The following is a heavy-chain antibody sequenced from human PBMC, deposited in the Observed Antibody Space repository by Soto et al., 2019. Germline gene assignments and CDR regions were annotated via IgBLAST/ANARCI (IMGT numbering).Heavy chain of an antibody. Sequence: GGSLRLSCTASGFTFGDYAMSWFCQAPGKGLEWVGFIRSKAYGGTTEYAASAKGRFTISRDDSKSIAYLQMNSLKTEDTAVYYCTRPQTPTXYDFWSGYLGVYYYGMDVWGQGTTVTVSS. CDR2: IRSKAYGGTT. V-gene: IGHV3-49*03. CDR3: TRPQTPTXYDFWSGYLGVYYYGMDV. CDR1: GFTFGDYA. J-gene: IGHJ6*02. D-gene: IGHD3-3*01.